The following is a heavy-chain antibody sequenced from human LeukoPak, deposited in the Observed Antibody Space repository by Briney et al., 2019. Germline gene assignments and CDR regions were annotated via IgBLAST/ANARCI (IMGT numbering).Heavy chain of an antibody. J-gene: IGHJ4*02. CDR1: GYTFTSYD. CDR2: MNPNSGNT. CDR3: ARGGAAAGPCDY. V-gene: IGHV1-8*01. D-gene: IGHD6-13*01. Sequence: ASVKVSCKASGYTFTSYDINWVRQATGQGLEWMGWMNPNSGNTGYAQKFQGRVTMTRNTSISTAYMELSSLRSDDTAVYYCARGGAAAGPCDYWGQGTLVTVSS.